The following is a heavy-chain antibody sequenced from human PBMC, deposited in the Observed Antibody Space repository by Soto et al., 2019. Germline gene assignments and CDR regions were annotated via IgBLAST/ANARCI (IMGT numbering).Heavy chain of an antibody. D-gene: IGHD2-15*01. CDR2: ISGSGGST. CDR3: AKDRNVVVVAARPDAFDI. CDR1: GFTFSSYA. Sequence: GGSLRLSCAASGFTFSSYAMSWVRQAPGKGLEWVSAISGSGGSTYYADSVKGRFTISRDNSKNTLYLQMNSLRAEDTAVYYCAKDRNVVVVAARPDAFDIWGQGTMVTVSS. J-gene: IGHJ3*02. V-gene: IGHV3-23*01.